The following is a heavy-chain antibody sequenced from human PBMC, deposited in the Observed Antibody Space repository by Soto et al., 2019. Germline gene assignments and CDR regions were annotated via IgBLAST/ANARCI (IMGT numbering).Heavy chain of an antibody. Sequence: QVQLVQSGAEEKKPGASVKVSCKASGYTFINYAIHWVRQAPGQRLEWMGWINAGNGDTKYSQKFQGRVTITRDTPANTAYMELSGLESEGTAVYYCARGGAGYYFDYWGQGTLVTVSS. V-gene: IGHV1-3*05. D-gene: IGHD2-15*01. CDR1: GYTFINYA. CDR3: ARGGAGYYFDY. J-gene: IGHJ4*02. CDR2: INAGNGDT.